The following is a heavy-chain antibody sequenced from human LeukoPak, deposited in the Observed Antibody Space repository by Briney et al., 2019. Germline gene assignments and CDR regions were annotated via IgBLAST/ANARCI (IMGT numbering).Heavy chain of an antibody. J-gene: IGHJ4*02. Sequence: SQTLSLTCTVSGGSISSGGYYWSWIRQPPGKGLEWIGYIYHSGSTYYNPSLKSRVTISVDTSKNQFSLKLSSVTAADTAVYYCAMPRQRYYYGSGRYGFDYWGQGTLVTVSS. D-gene: IGHD3-10*01. CDR1: GGSISSGGYY. V-gene: IGHV4-30-2*01. CDR2: IYHSGST. CDR3: AMPRQRYYYGSGRYGFDY.